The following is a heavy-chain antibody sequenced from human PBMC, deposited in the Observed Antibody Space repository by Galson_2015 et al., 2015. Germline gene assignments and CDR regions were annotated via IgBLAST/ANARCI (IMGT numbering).Heavy chain of an antibody. Sequence: SVKVSCKASGYTFTSYGISWMRQAPGQGLEWMGWISAYNGNTNYAQKLQGRVTMTTDASTSTAYMELRSLRSDDTAVYYCARGVYYDSSGYYLDYWGQGTLVTVSS. J-gene: IGHJ4*02. D-gene: IGHD3-22*01. CDR1: GYTFTSYG. V-gene: IGHV1-18*01. CDR2: ISAYNGNT. CDR3: ARGVYYDSSGYYLDY.